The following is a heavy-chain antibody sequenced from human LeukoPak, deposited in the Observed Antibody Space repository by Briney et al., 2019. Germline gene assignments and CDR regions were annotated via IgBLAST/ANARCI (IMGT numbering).Heavy chain of an antibody. V-gene: IGHV3-30*02. D-gene: IGHD2-2*01. Sequence: GGSLRLSCAASGFTFSSYGMHWVRQAPGKGLEWVAFIRYDGSNKYYADSVKGRFTISRDNSKNTLYLQMNSLRAEDTAVYYCAKDRVPAAMGSGSSWDYWGQGTLVTVSS. CDR3: AKDRVPAAMGSGSSWDY. CDR2: IRYDGSNK. J-gene: IGHJ4*02. CDR1: GFTFSSYG.